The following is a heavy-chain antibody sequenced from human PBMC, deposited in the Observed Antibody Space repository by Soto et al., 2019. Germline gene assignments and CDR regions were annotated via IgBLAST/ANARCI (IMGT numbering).Heavy chain of an antibody. J-gene: IGHJ6*02. D-gene: IGHD6-13*01. CDR3: AGNIAAAGRRYYGMDV. CDR1: GGSISSYY. V-gene: IGHV4-4*07. Sequence: QVQLQESGPGLVKPSETLSLTCTVSGGSISSYYWSWIRQPAGKGLEWIGRISITETTNYNPSHKNRVSMSLNTSKSQVSLKLSSVTAADAAVYYCAGNIAAAGRRYYGMDVWGQGTTVTVSS. CDR2: ISITETT.